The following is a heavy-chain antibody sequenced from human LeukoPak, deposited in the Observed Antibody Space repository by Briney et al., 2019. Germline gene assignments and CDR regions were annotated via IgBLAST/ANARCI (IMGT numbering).Heavy chain of an antibody. V-gene: IGHV1-2*02. CDR2: INPNSGGT. J-gene: IGHJ4*02. CDR1: GYTFTGYY. D-gene: IGHD1-1*01. Sequence: ASVKVSCKASGYTFTGYYMHWVRQAPGQGLEWMGWINPNSGGTSYAQKFQGRVTMTRDTSISTAYMELSRLRSDDTAVYYCARTTGTAHFDYWGQGTLVTVSS. CDR3: ARTTGTAHFDY.